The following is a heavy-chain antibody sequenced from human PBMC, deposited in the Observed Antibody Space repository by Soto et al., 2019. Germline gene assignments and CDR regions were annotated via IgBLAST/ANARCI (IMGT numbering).Heavy chain of an antibody. CDR1: GGSISSGGYS. D-gene: IGHD3-22*01. CDR2: IYHSGST. CDR3: ARTASRGYYFDY. Sequence: SETLSLTCAVSGGSISSGGYSWSWIRQPPGKGLEWIGYIYHSGSTYYNPSLKSRVTISVDRSKNQFSLKLSSVTAADTAVHYCARTASRGYYFDYWGQGTLVTVSS. J-gene: IGHJ4*02. V-gene: IGHV4-30-2*01.